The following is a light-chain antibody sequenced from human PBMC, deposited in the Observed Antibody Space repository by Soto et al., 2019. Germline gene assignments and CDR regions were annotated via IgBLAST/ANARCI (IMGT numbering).Light chain of an antibody. CDR2: EVS. V-gene: IGLV2-23*02. Sequence: QSVLTQPASVSGSPGQSITISCTGTSSDIGNYDFVSWYQQVPGTAPKAMIYEVSSRPSGVSNRFSGSKSGNTASLTISGLQAEDEAYYYCCSYAGSSTLVFGGGTKVTVL. J-gene: IGLJ3*02. CDR1: SSDIGNYDF. CDR3: CSYAGSSTLV.